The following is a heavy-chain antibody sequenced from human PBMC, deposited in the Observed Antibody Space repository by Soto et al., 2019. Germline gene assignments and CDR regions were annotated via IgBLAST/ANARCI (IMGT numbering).Heavy chain of an antibody. V-gene: IGHV6-1*01. CDR1: GDSVSSNSAA. CDR3: ARGLELERPPRYYCYGMDV. CDR2: TYYRSKWYN. J-gene: IGHJ6*02. D-gene: IGHD1-1*01. Sequence: PSQARSLTCAISGDSVSSNSAAWKWIRESPSRGLEWLGRTYYRSKWYNDYAVSVKSRITINPDTSKNQFSLQLNSVTPEDTAVYYCARGLELERPPRYYCYGMDVWGQGTTVTVSS.